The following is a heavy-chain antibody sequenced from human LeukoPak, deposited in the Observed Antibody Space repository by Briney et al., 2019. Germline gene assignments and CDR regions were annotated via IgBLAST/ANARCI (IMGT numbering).Heavy chain of an antibody. Sequence: GGSLRLSCAASGFTLSDYYMSWIRQAPGKGLEWVSYISSSGSTIYYADSVKGRFTISRDNAKNSLYLQMNSLRAEDTAVYYCAREYYDSLADYWGQGTLVTVSS. V-gene: IGHV3-11*01. CDR1: GFTLSDYY. J-gene: IGHJ4*02. CDR2: ISSSGSTI. CDR3: AREYYDSLADY. D-gene: IGHD3-3*01.